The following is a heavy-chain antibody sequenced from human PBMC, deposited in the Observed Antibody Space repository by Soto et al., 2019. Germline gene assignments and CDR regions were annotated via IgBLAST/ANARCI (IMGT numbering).Heavy chain of an antibody. CDR2: ISAYNGNT. Sequence: ASVKVSCKASGYTFTNYYIHWVRQAPGQGLEWMGWISAYNGNTKYSQKFQGRVTITRDTSASTAYMELSSLRSEDTAVYYCARGLPLAADYWGQGTLVTVSS. CDR1: GYTFTNYY. CDR3: ARGLPLAADY. V-gene: IGHV1-3*01. J-gene: IGHJ4*02.